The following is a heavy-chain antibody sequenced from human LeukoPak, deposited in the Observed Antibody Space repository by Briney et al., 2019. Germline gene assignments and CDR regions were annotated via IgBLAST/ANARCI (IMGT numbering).Heavy chain of an antibody. V-gene: IGHV3-7*01. Sequence: GGSLRLSCAASGFTFSSYWMSWVRQAPGKGLEGVANRKQDGSEKYYVDSVKGRFTISRDNAKNSLYLQMNSLRAEDTAVYYCARDRSAYYYDSSGSGGDYWGQGTLVTVSS. J-gene: IGHJ4*02. D-gene: IGHD3-22*01. CDR2: RKQDGSEK. CDR1: GFTFSSYW. CDR3: ARDRSAYYYDSSGSGGDY.